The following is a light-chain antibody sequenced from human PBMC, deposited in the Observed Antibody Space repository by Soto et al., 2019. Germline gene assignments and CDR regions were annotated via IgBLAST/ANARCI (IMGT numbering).Light chain of an antibody. CDR2: GAS. Sequence: IVLTQSRATLSLFSGANAPLSGRARQSVNSNYLAWYQQKPGQAPRLLIHGASTRATGIPARFSGSGSGTEFTLTISSLQSEDFGVYYCQQYNYWRTFGQGTKVDIK. CDR1: QSVNSN. V-gene: IGKV3-15*01. CDR3: QQYNYWRT. J-gene: IGKJ1*01.